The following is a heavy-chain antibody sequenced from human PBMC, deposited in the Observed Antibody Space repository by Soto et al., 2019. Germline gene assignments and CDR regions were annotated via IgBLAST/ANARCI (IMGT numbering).Heavy chain of an antibody. D-gene: IGHD3-22*01. CDR3: AREMNYYDTSGDSYFDY. V-gene: IGHV4-31*03. Sequence: SETLSLTCTVSGGSISGGTYHWTWIRQHPEKGLEWIGYIYYSGSTYYNPSLKSRVTISVDTSKNQFSLRLSSVTAADTAVYYCAREMNYYDTSGDSYFDYWGQGTLVTVSS. CDR2: IYYSGST. CDR1: GGSISGGTYH. J-gene: IGHJ4*02.